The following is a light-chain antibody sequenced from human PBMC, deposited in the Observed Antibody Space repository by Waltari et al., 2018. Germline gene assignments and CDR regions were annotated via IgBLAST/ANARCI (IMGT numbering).Light chain of an antibody. CDR1: SRAVGSYNF. CDR2: EVT. V-gene: IGLV2-23*02. CDR3: CSYAGSSTFL. Sequence: QSALTQPASVSGSPGPSITLSCPGTSRAVGSYNFFSWYQQNPGKAPKIMIYEVTKRPSGVSNRFSDSKSGNTASLTISGLQADDEADYYCCSYAGSSTFLFGGGTKLTVL. J-gene: IGLJ2*01.